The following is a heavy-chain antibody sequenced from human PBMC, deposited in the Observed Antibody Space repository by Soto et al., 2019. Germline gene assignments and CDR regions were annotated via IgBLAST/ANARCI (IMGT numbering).Heavy chain of an antibody. CDR3: ARDRAVGFFDY. CDR1: GGSIDRSNYY. J-gene: IGHJ4*02. V-gene: IGHV4-61*01. D-gene: IGHD1-26*01. Sequence: SETLSLTCNVSGGSIDRSNYYWSWIRQPPGKGLEWIGYIYFRGSTKYNPSLKGRVTISVDTSKNQVSLKLSSVTAADTAVYYCARDRAVGFFDYWAQGTLVTVSS. CDR2: IYFRGST.